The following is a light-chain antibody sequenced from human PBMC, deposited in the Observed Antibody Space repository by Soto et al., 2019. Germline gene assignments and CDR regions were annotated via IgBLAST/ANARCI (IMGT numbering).Light chain of an antibody. J-gene: IGLJ2*01. CDR3: SSYTTSTTRII. CDR1: SSDVGTYDY. V-gene: IGLV2-14*01. Sequence: QSALTQPPSASGSPGQSVTISCTGTSSDVGTYDYVSWYQQHPGKAPKLMIYEVSNRPSGVSNRFSGSKSGNTASLTISGLQAEDEADYYCSSYTTSTTRIIFGGGTKLTVL. CDR2: EVS.